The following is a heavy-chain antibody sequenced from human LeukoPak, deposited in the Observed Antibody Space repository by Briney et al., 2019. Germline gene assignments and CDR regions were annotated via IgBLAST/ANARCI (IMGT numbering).Heavy chain of an antibody. CDR2: ISGSGGST. CDR3: AKGLTSGATRLAAMGTHAFDI. Sequence: PGGSLRLSCAASGFTFSSYAMSWVRQAPGKGLEWVSAISGSGGSTYYAHSVKGRFTISRDNSKNTLYLQMNSLRAEDTAVYYCAKGLTSGATRLAAMGTHAFDIWGQGTMVTVSS. D-gene: IGHD3-16*01. J-gene: IGHJ3*02. V-gene: IGHV3-23*01. CDR1: GFTFSSYA.